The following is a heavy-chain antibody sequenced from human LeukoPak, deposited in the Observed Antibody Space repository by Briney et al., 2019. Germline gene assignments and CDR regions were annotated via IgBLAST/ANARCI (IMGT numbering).Heavy chain of an antibody. Sequence: ASVKVSCKASGYTFTSYGISWVRQAPGQGLEWMGWISAYNGNTNYAQKLQGRVTMTTDTSTSTAYMELRSLRSDDTAVYYCARIRTYYYGSGSQQSFDYWGQGTLVTVSS. CDR3: ARIRTYYYGSGSQQSFDY. D-gene: IGHD3-10*01. CDR1: GYTFTSYG. V-gene: IGHV1-18*01. CDR2: ISAYNGNT. J-gene: IGHJ4*02.